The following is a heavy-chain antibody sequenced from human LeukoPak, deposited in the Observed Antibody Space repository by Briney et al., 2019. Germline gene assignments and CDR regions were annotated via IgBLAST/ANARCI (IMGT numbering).Heavy chain of an antibody. D-gene: IGHD5-24*01. CDR1: GFTFSSYE. CDR3: ARTREMATISYFDY. J-gene: IGHJ4*02. Sequence: GGSLRLSCAASGFTFSSYEMNWVRQAPGKGLEWVSYISSSDGTIYYADSVKGRFTISRDDAKNSLYLQMNSLRAGDTAVYYCARTREMATISYFDYWGQGTLVTVSS. V-gene: IGHV3-48*03. CDR2: ISSSDGTI.